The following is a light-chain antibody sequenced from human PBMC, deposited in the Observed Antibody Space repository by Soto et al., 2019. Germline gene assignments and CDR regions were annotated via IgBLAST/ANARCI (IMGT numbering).Light chain of an antibody. V-gene: IGKV3-20*01. Sequence: DIVLTQSPGTLSLSPGERATLSCRASQNVDSTYLAWYQQKPGQAPRLVIYGSTRRAPGVPDRFSGSGSGTAFTLTISSLDPEDFAVYFCQQYGGSNLYSFGPGTKVDIK. J-gene: IGKJ2*01. CDR1: QNVDSTY. CDR2: GST. CDR3: QQYGGSNLYS.